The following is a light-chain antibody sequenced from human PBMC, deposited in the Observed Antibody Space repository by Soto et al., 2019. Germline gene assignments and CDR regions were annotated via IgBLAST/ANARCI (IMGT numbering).Light chain of an antibody. CDR3: LQNHNYPRT. J-gene: IGKJ1*01. V-gene: IGKV1-6*01. Sequence: AIQMTKSPSSLSASVGDRVTITCRASQDISDDVGWYQQSPGKAPKLLISGASRLQSGVPSRFSGSGSGAEFTLTITSLRPEDSATYFCLQNHNYPRTFGQGTKVEI. CDR2: GAS. CDR1: QDISDD.